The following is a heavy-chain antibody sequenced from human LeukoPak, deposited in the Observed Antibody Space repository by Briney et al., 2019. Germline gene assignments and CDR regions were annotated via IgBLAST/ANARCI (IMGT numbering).Heavy chain of an antibody. J-gene: IGHJ4*02. V-gene: IGHV3-7*01. CDR1: GFTFSSYW. Sequence: GSLRLSCAASGFTFSSYWMSWVRQAPGKGLEWVANIKQDGSEKYYVDSVKGRFTISRDNAKNSLYLQMNSLRAEDTAVYYCARDGIGYSYGYFDYWGQGTLVTVSS. D-gene: IGHD5-18*01. CDR3: ARDGIGYSYGYFDY. CDR2: IKQDGSEK.